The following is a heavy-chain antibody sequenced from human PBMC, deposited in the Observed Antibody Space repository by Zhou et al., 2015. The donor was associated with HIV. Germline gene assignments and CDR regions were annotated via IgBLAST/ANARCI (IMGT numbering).Heavy chain of an antibody. CDR1: GYTFTSYG. CDR3: ARDRRPPIGAAAGEEALDY. J-gene: IGHJ4*02. D-gene: IGHD6-13*01. V-gene: IGHV1-18*01. Sequence: QVQLVQSGAEVKKPGASVKVSCKASGYTFTSYGISWVRQAPGQGLEWMGWISAYNGNTNYAQKLQGRVTMTTDTSTSTAYMELRSLRSDDTAVYYCARDRRPPIGAAAGEEALDYWGQGTLVTVSS. CDR2: ISAYNGNT.